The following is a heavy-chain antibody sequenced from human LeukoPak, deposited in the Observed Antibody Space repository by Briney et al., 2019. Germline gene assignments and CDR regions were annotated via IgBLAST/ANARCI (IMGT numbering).Heavy chain of an antibody. J-gene: IGHJ5*02. Sequence: ASVAVSCKASGYTFTGYYMHWVRQAPGQGLEWMGWINPNSGGTNYAQKFQGRVTMTRDTSISTAYMELSRLRSDDTAVYYCAREGSSGWPPNWFDPWGQGTLVTVSS. D-gene: IGHD6-25*01. V-gene: IGHV1-2*02. CDR3: AREGSSGWPPNWFDP. CDR1: GYTFTGYY. CDR2: INPNSGGT.